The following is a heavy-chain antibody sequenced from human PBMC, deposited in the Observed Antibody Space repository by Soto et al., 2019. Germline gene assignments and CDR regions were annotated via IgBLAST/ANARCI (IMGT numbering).Heavy chain of an antibody. J-gene: IGHJ3*02. CDR3: ARGRYYYDSSGYRHAFDI. Sequence: QVQLVQSGAEVKKPGSSVKVSCKASGGTFSSYTISWVRQAPGQGLEWMGRIIPIRGIANYAQKFQGRVTITADKSTSTAYMELSSLRSEDTAVYYCARGRYYYDSSGYRHAFDIWGQGTMVTVSS. CDR2: IIPIRGIA. D-gene: IGHD3-22*01. CDR1: GGTFSSYT. V-gene: IGHV1-69*02.